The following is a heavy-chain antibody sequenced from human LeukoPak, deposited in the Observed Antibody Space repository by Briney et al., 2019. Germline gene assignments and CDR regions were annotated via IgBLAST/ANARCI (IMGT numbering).Heavy chain of an antibody. CDR3: ARVEVGAYDAFDI. CDR1: GYTFTSYG. CDR2: ISAYNGNT. D-gene: IGHD1-26*01. Sequence: GASVKVSXKASGYTFTSYGISWVRQAPGQGLEWMGWISAYNGNTNYAQKLQGRVTMTTDTSTSTAYMELRSLRSDDMAVYYCARVEVGAYDAFDIWGQGTMVTVSS. J-gene: IGHJ3*02. V-gene: IGHV1-18*03.